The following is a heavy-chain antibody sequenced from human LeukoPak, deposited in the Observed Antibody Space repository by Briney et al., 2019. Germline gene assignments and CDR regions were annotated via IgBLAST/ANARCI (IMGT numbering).Heavy chain of an antibody. D-gene: IGHD3-22*01. CDR2: INHSGST. CDR3: ATVSYDSSVDNWFDP. J-gene: IGHJ5*02. CDR1: GGSLSGYY. V-gene: IGHV4-34*01. Sequence: SSETLSLTCAVYGGSLSGYYWSWIRQPPGKGLEWIGEINHSGSTNYNPSLKSRVTISVDTSKNQFSLKLSSVTAADTAVYYCATVSYDSSVDNWFDPWGQGTLVTVSS.